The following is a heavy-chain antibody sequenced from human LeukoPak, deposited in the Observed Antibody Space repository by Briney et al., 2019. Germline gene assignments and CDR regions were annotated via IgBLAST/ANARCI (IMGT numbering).Heavy chain of an antibody. J-gene: IGHJ4*02. CDR1: GFTVSSNS. CDR3: ASYSGSYLGLLVY. D-gene: IGHD1-26*01. V-gene: IGHV3-53*01. CDR2: IYSDNT. Sequence: GGSLRLSCTVSGFTVSSNSMSWVRQAPGKGLEWVSFIYSDNTHYSDSVKGRFTISRDKSKNTLYLQMNSLRAEDTAVYYCASYSGSYLGLLVYWGQGTLVTVSS.